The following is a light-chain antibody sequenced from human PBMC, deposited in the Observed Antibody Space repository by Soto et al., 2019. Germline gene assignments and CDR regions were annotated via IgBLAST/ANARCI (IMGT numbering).Light chain of an antibody. CDR2: KAS. J-gene: IGKJ1*01. Sequence: DIQMTQSPSTLSASVGDRVTITCRASQSISSWLAWYQQKPGKAPKLLIYKASSLESGVPSRFSGSGSGTEFTLTIISLQPDDFATYYFQQYNSFPTCGQGTKEDVK. CDR3: QQYNSFPT. CDR1: QSISSW. V-gene: IGKV1-5*03.